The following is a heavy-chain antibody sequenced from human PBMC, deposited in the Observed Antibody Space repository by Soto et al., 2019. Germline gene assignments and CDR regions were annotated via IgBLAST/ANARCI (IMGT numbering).Heavy chain of an antibody. V-gene: IGHV3-7*03. CDR1: GFTFSSYW. D-gene: IGHD1-26*01. CDR2: IKQVGSEK. J-gene: IGHJ3*02. CDR3: ARGMSGSYGRDAFDI. Sequence: GGSLRLSCAASGFTFSSYWMSWVRQAPGKGLEWVANIKQVGSEKYYVDSVKGRFTISRDNAKNTLYLQMNSLRAEDTAVYYCARGMSGSYGRDAFDIWGQGTMVTVSS.